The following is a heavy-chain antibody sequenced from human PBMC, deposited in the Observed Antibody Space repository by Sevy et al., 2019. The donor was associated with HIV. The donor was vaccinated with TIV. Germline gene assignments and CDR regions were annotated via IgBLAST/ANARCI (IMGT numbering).Heavy chain of an antibody. Sequence: ASVKVSCKASGYTFTGYYMHWVRQAPGQGLEWMGWINPNSGGTNYAQKFQGRVTMTRDTSISTAYMELSRLRSDDTAVYYCARSGSLYYYYYGMDVWGQGTTVTVTS. CDR3: ARSGSLYYYYYGMDV. CDR2: INPNSGGT. CDR1: GYTFTGYY. J-gene: IGHJ6*02. V-gene: IGHV1-2*02.